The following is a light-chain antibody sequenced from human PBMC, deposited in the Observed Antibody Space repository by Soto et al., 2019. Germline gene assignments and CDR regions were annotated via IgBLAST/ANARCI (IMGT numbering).Light chain of an antibody. J-gene: IGLJ2*01. CDR1: SSDVGGYNY. V-gene: IGLV2-8*01. CDR2: EVS. Sequence: QSVLTQPPSASGSPGQSVTISCTGTSSDVGGYNYVSWYQQHPGKAPKLMIYEVSKRPSGVPDRFSGSKSGNTASLTVSGLQAEDEADYYCSSYTGINTVVFGGGTKLTVL. CDR3: SSYTGINTVV.